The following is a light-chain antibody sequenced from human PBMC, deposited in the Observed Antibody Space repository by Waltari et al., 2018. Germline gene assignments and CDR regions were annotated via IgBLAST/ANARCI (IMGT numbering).Light chain of an antibody. Sequence: QSALTQPASVSGSPGQSITISCTGSTSDVGGYNLVSWYRQFPNKAPQLIIYEGTRLPSGVSSRFSASKSGNTASLTISGLQAEDEALYFCSSYARSDNSVLFGGGTQLSVL. CDR2: EGT. J-gene: IGLJ2*01. CDR1: TSDVGGYNL. V-gene: IGLV2-23*01. CDR3: SSYARSDNSVL.